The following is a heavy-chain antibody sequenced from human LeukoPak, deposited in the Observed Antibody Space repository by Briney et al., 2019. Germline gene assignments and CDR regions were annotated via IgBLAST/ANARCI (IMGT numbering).Heavy chain of an antibody. CDR1: GHRFTNYW. CDR2: IYPGDSDT. V-gene: IGHV5-51*01. D-gene: IGHD2-2*02. CDR3: AIGGDSSTSCYRCFDF. Sequence: GESLKISCKGSGHRFTNYWIGWVRQMPGKGLEWMGLIYPGDSDTRYSPSFQGQVTISADKSITTAYLQWSSLKASDTAMYYCAIGGDSSTSCYRCFDFWGQGTLVTVSS. J-gene: IGHJ4*02.